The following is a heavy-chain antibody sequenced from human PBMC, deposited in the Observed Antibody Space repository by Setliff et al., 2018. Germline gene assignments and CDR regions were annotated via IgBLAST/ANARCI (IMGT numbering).Heavy chain of an antibody. J-gene: IGHJ4*02. CDR2: ISGYNSNT. D-gene: IGHD5-18*01. CDR1: GFTFKTYS. Sequence: GASVKVSFKASGFTFKTYSFSWIRQAPGQGREWVGWISGYNSNTIYAQNFQGRVTMTTDASTNTAYMELRSLGSDDTAVYYCATFRGYTYGYDYWGQGTLVTVSS. V-gene: IGHV1-18*01. CDR3: ATFRGYTYGYDY.